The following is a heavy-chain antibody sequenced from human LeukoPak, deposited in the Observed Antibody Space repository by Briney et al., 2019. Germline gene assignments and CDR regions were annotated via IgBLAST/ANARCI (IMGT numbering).Heavy chain of an antibody. CDR3: ATWTYYFDY. D-gene: IGHD3/OR15-3a*01. Sequence: SETLSLTCTVSGGSISSYYWSWIRQPPGKGLEWIGYIYYSGSTNYNPSLKSRVTISVDTSKNQFSLKLSSATAADTAVYYCATWTYYFDYWGQGTLVAVSS. J-gene: IGHJ4*02. CDR1: GGSISSYY. V-gene: IGHV4-59*01. CDR2: IYYSGST.